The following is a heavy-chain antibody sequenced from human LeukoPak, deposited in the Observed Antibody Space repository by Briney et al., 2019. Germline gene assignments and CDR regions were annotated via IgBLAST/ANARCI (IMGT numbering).Heavy chain of an antibody. CDR2: ISAYNGNT. CDR1: GYTFTSYG. Sequence: ASVKVSCKASGYTFTSYGISWVRQAPGQGREGMGWISAYNGNTNYAQKLQGRVTMTTDTSTSTAYMALRSLRSDDTAVYFCARVEVVVVTAILIHAFDIWGQGTMVTVSS. J-gene: IGHJ3*02. CDR3: ARVEVVVVTAILIHAFDI. V-gene: IGHV1-18*01. D-gene: IGHD2-21*02.